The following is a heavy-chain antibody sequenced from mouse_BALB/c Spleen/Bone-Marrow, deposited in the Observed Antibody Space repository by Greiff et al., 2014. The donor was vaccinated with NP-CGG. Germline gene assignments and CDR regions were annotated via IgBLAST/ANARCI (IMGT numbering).Heavy chain of an antibody. V-gene: IGHV2-6-7*01. D-gene: IGHD2-4*01. CDR1: GFSLTGYG. CDR2: IWDDGST. CDR3: ARDSFLITRALDY. Sequence: VMLVESGPGLVAPSQSLSITCTVSGFSLTGYGVSWVRQPPGKGLEWLGMIWDDGSTDYNSALKSRLSITKDNSKSQVFLKMSSLQTDDTARYYCARDSFLITRALDYWGQGTSVTVSS. J-gene: IGHJ4*01.